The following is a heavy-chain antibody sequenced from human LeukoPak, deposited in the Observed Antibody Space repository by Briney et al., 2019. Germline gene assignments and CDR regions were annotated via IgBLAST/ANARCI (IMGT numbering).Heavy chain of an antibody. CDR2: TSGSGGST. J-gene: IGHJ6*02. CDR1: GFAFNSYA. V-gene: IGHV3-23*01. Sequence: PGGSLRLSCAASGFAFNSYAMSWVRQAPGKGLEWVSVTSGSGGSTYYADSVKGRFTISRDNAKNSLYLQMHSLRDEDTAVYHCARVDGSGSGTYMDVWGQGTTVTVSS. CDR3: ARVDGSGSGTYMDV. D-gene: IGHD3-10*01.